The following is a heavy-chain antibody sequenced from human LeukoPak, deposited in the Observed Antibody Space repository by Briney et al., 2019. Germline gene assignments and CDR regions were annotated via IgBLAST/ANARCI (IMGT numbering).Heavy chain of an antibody. Sequence: AETLSLTCTVSGVSINDFYWTWIRQSPGNGLEWIGYIYYDGSTDYNPSLKSRVTMSIDTSRSQFSLKLNSVTAADTAVYYCTKVGLSGLFDYWGQGALVTVSS. V-gene: IGHV4-59*01. CDR3: TKVGLSGLFDY. J-gene: IGHJ4*02. D-gene: IGHD3-10*01. CDR1: GVSINDFY. CDR2: IYYDGST.